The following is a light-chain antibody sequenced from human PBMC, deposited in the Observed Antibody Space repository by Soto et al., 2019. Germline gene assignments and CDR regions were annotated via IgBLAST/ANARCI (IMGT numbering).Light chain of an antibody. Sequence: IVLTQSPATLSVSPGERVTLSCRASETVGTNLAWYQQRPGQPPRLLIYGSSTRATGISATFSGSGSKTEFTLTISGLQSEDSAVYYCQQYNNCGLSFGGGTRVEIK. J-gene: IGKJ4*01. CDR1: ETVGTN. V-gene: IGKV3D-15*01. CDR2: GSS. CDR3: QQYNNCGLS.